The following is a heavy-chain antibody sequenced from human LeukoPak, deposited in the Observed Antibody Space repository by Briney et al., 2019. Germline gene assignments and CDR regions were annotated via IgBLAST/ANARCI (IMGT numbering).Heavy chain of an antibody. J-gene: IGHJ3*01. V-gene: IGHV4-39*01. CDR3: ASRRGSFDAFDV. CDR1: GGSIRSSYYY. Sequence: SETLSLTCTVSGGSIRSSYYYWGWIRQPPVKGLEWIGSIYYSGSTYYNPSLKSRVTISVDTSKNQFSLKLSSVSAADTAVYYCASRRGSFDAFDVWGQGTMVTVSS. D-gene: IGHD3-10*01. CDR2: IYYSGST.